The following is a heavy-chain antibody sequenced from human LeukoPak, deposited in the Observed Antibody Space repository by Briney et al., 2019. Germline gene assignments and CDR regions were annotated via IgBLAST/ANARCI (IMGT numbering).Heavy chain of an antibody. D-gene: IGHD3-3*01. Sequence: SETLSLTCTVSGGSIGSYFWSWIRQPAGKGLEWIGRIYTSGNTNYNPSLKSRVTMSVDTSKNQFSLKLSSVTAADTAVYYCARIFDYYYMDVRGKGTTVTVSS. V-gene: IGHV4-4*07. J-gene: IGHJ6*03. CDR2: IYTSGNT. CDR3: ARIFDYYYMDV. CDR1: GGSIGSYF.